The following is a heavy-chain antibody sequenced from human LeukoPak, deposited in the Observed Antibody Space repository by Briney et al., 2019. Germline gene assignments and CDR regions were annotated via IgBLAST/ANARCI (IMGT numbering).Heavy chain of an antibody. J-gene: IGHJ4*02. CDR3: AREGPDYGDYGDY. CDR2: IWYDGSNK. Sequence: GGSLRLSCAASGFTFSSYGMHWVRQAPGKGLEWVAVIWYDGSNKYYADSVKGRFTISRDNSKNTLYLQMNSLRAEDTAVYYCAREGPDYGDYGDYWGQGTLVTVSS. V-gene: IGHV3-33*01. D-gene: IGHD4-17*01. CDR1: GFTFSSYG.